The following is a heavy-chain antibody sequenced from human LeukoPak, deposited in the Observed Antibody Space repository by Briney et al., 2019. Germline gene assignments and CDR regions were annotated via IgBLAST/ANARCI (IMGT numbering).Heavy chain of an antibody. J-gene: IGHJ4*02. V-gene: IGHV4-31*03. Sequence: SETLSLTCTVSGGSISSGGYYWSWIRQHPGKGLEWIGYIYYSGSTYYNPSLKSRVTISVDTSKNQFSLKLSSVTAADTVVYYCASFTVTTGGLDYWGQGTLVTVSS. CDR2: IYYSGST. D-gene: IGHD4-17*01. CDR3: ASFTVTTGGLDY. CDR1: GGSISSGGYY.